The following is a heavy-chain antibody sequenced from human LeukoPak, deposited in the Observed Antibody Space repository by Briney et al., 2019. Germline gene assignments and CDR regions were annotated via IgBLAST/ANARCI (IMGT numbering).Heavy chain of an antibody. D-gene: IGHD4-17*01. CDR1: GFTFCIYS. CDR3: ARDYGDYREYFDY. CDR2: ISSSSSTT. J-gene: IGHJ4*02. V-gene: IGHV3-48*02. Sequence: GGPLRLSCTSSGFTFCIYSMIVLRPAPGKGLEWVSYISSSSSTTYYADAVKGRFTISRDNATNSVFLQMNILRDEVTAVYYCARDYGDYREYFDYWGQGTLVTVSS.